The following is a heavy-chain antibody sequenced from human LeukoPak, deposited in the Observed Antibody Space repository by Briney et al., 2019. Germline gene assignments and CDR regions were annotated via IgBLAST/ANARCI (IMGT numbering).Heavy chain of an antibody. J-gene: IGHJ4*02. Sequence: PGGSLRLSCTASGFTFGDYSLSWVRQAPEKGLEWVGFIRRKGYGGTTEYAPSVKGRFIISRDDSKSTAYLQMNSLTVEDTAVYFCARRGVVIRVILVGFHKEAYYFDSWGQGALVNVSS. CDR1: GFTFGDYS. CDR2: IRRKGYGGTT. D-gene: IGHD3-22*01. CDR3: ARRGVVIRVILVGFHKEAYYFDS. V-gene: IGHV3-49*04.